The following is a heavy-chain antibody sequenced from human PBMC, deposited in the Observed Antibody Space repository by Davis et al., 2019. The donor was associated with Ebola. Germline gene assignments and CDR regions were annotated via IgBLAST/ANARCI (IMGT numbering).Heavy chain of an antibody. CDR3: ARKQANFYYYGMDV. J-gene: IGHJ6*02. CDR1: GFTFSDYY. CDR2: ISSSGNTI. Sequence: GESLKISCAASGFTFSDYYMSWIRQAPGKGLEWVSYISSSGNTIYYADSVKGRFTMSRDNAKNSLYLQMNSLRAEDTAVYYCARKQANFYYYGMDVWGQGTTVTVSS. V-gene: IGHV3-11*01. D-gene: IGHD1/OR15-1a*01.